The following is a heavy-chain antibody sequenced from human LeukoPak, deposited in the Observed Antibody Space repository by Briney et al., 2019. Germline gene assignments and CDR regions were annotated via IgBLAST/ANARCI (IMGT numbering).Heavy chain of an antibody. V-gene: IGHV5-51*01. D-gene: IGHD3-10*01. Sequence: GESLKISCKASGYSFTTYWIGWVRQMPGKGLEWMGIINPGDSDTRYSPSFQGQVTISADKSISTAYLQWSSLKASDTAMYYCARVRITMVRGVISYGMDVWGQGTTVTVSS. CDR3: ARVRITMVRGVISYGMDV. CDR2: INPGDSDT. CDR1: GYSFTTYW. J-gene: IGHJ6*02.